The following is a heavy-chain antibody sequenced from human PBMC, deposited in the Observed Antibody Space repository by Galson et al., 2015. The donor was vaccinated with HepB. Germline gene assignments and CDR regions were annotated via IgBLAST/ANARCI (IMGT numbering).Heavy chain of an antibody. Sequence: SLRLFCAASGFTFSSYAMHWVRQAPGKGLEWVAVISYAGSNKYYADSVKGRFTISRDNSKNTLYLQMNSLRAEDTAVYYCAKVRSIAAAGPFDYWGQGTLVTVSS. V-gene: IGHV3-30*04. CDR2: ISYAGSNK. J-gene: IGHJ4*02. D-gene: IGHD6-13*01. CDR1: GFTFSSYA. CDR3: AKVRSIAAAGPFDY.